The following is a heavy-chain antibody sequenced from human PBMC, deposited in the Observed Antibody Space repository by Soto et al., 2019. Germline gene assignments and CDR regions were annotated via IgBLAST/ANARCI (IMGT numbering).Heavy chain of an antibody. J-gene: IGHJ2*01. CDR2: IYYSGNT. D-gene: IGHD2-15*01. Sequence: GKGLEWIGSIYYSGNTYYNSSLKSRVTISVDMSQNQFSLKLSSVTAADTAVFFFQAEDGIRGERPVSAFLLNRSSDL. CDR3: QAEDGIRGERPVSAFLLNRSSDL. V-gene: IGHV4-39*01.